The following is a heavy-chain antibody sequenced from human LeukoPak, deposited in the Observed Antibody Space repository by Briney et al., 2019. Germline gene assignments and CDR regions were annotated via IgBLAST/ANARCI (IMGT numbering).Heavy chain of an antibody. CDR3: ATARGSTLWGGFRDYYGMEV. J-gene: IGHJ6*02. CDR2: IYSRGIT. Sequence: GGSLRLSCVASGFTVSSNQITWVRQAPGKGLEWVSVIYSRGITYHADSVKGRFTMSTDSSKNTVYLQMNSLRDDDTAVYYCATARGSTLWGGFRDYYGMEVWGQGTTVTVSS. CDR1: GFTVSSNQ. D-gene: IGHD2-2*01. V-gene: IGHV3-53*01.